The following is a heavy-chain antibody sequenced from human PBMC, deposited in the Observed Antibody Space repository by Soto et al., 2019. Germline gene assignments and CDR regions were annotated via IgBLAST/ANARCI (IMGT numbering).Heavy chain of an antibody. V-gene: IGHV4-30-2*01. D-gene: IGHD2-15*01. CDR3: ARNSGGIYYYYGMDV. CDR2: IYHSGST. Sequence: QLQLQESGSGLVKPSQTLSLTCAVSGGSISSGGYSWSWIRQPPGKGLEWIGYIYHSGSTYYNTSLTSRVTISLDRSKNQFSLKLSSVTAADTAVYYCARNSGGIYYYYGMDVWGQGTTVTVYS. CDR1: GGSISSGGYS. J-gene: IGHJ6*02.